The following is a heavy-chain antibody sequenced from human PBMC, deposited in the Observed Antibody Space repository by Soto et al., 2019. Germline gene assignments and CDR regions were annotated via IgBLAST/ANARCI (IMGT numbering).Heavy chain of an antibody. CDR2: ISSGSDTI. J-gene: IGHJ3*02. CDR1: AFTFGNFG. Sequence: GGSLRLSCAASAFTFGNFGMIWVRQAPGKGLEWISFISSGSDTIYYADSVKGRFTISRDKAMNSLYLQMNSLRDEDTAVYYCAREYNLNYDDAFDMWGQGTMVTVSS. CDR3: AREYNLNYDDAFDM. D-gene: IGHD1-7*01. V-gene: IGHV3-48*02.